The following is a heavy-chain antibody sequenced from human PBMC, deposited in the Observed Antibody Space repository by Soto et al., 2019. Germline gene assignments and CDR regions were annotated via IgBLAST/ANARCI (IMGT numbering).Heavy chain of an antibody. D-gene: IGHD2-2*01. V-gene: IGHV3-23*01. J-gene: IGHJ3*02. CDR3: AKDPAAIPRGAFDT. CDR1: GFTFSSYA. Sequence: EVQLLESGGGLVKPGGSLRLSCAASGFTFSSYAMSWVRQAPGKGLEWVSAISGSGGSTDYAESVKGRFTISRDNSMSTVYLQMNSPRAQDTAVYYCAKDPAAIPRGAFDTCGQGTLVTVSS. CDR2: ISGSGGST.